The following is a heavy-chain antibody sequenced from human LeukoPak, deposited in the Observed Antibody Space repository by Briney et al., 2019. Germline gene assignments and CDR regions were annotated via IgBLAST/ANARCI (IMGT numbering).Heavy chain of an antibody. V-gene: IGHV4-34*01. CDR1: GGSFSGYY. J-gene: IGHJ5*02. CDR2: INHSGST. D-gene: IGHD2-21*01. CDR3: ARGNSVIYNWFDP. Sequence: SETLSLTCAVYGGSFSGYYWNWIRQPPGKGLEWIGEINHSGSTNYNPSLKSRVTISVDTSKNQFSLKLSSVTAADTAVYYCARGNSVIYNWFDPWGQGTLVTVSS.